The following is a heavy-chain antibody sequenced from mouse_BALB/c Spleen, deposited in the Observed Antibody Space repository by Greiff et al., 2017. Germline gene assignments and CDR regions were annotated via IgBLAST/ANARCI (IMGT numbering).Heavy chain of an antibody. CDR2: IWAGGST. CDR1: GFSLTSYG. D-gene: IGHD2-10*02. CDR3: AREGWYGNYAAMDY. J-gene: IGHJ4*01. Sequence: QVQLKESGPGLVAPSQSLSITCTVSGFSLTSYGVHWVRQPPGKGLEWLGVIWAGGSTNYNSALMSRLSISKDNSKSQVFLKMNSLQTDDTAMYYCAREGWYGNYAAMDYWGQGTSVTVSS. V-gene: IGHV2-9*02.